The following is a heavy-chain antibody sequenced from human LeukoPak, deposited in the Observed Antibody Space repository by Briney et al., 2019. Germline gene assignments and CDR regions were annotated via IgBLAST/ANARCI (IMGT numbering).Heavy chain of an antibody. J-gene: IGHJ4*02. CDR2: INPNSGGT. D-gene: IGHD5-18*01. CDR1: GYTFTGYY. Sequence: GASVKVSCKASGYTFTGYYMHWVRQAPGQGLDWMGWINPNSGGTNYAQKFQGRVTMTRDTSISTAYMELSRLRSDDTAVYYCARVGYTYGALGRFDCWGQGTLVTVSS. V-gene: IGHV1-2*02. CDR3: ARVGYTYGALGRFDC.